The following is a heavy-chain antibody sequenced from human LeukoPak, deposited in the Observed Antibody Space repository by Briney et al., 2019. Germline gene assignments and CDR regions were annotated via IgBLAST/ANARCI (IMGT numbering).Heavy chain of an antibody. CDR1: GFTFSSYW. CDR3: ARDNSGWYPYYFDY. D-gene: IGHD6-19*01. CDR2: INTDGSST. V-gene: IGHV3-74*01. J-gene: IGHJ4*02. Sequence: GGSLRLSCAASGFTFSSYWMHWVRQAPGKGLVWVSRINTDGSSTSYADSVKGRFTISRDNAKNTLYLQMNSLRAEDTAVYYCARDNSGWYPYYFDYWGQGTLVTVSS.